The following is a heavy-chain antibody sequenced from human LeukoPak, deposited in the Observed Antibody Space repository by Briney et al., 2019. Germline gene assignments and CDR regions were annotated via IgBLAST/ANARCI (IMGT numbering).Heavy chain of an antibody. J-gene: IGHJ4*02. CDR3: ARAGAHYGADSRGFDY. Sequence: SETLSLTCTVPGGSISSYYWSWIRQPPGKGLEWIGYIYYSGSTNYNPSLKSRVTISVDTSKNQFSLKLSSVTAADTAVYYCARAGAHYGADSRGFDYWGQGTLVTVSS. CDR1: GGSISSYY. V-gene: IGHV4-59*01. D-gene: IGHD4-17*01. CDR2: IYYSGST.